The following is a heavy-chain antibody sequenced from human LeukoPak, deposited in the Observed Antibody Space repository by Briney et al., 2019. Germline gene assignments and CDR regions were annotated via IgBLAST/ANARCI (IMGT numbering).Heavy chain of an antibody. CDR1: GFTFSSYG. CDR3: AKDPSSSWFPNWFDP. V-gene: IGHV3-30*02. J-gene: IGHJ5*02. D-gene: IGHD6-13*01. CDR2: IRYDGSNK. Sequence: GGSLRLSCAASGFTFSSYGMHWVRQAPGKGLEWVAFIRYDGSNKYYADSVKGRFTISRDNSKNTLYLQMNSLRAEDTALYYCAKDPSSSWFPNWFDPWGQGTLVTVSS.